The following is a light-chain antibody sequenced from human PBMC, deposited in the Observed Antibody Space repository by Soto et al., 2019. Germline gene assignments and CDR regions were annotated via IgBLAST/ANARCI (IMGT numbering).Light chain of an antibody. CDR2: EGN. V-gene: IGLV2-23*01. CDR3: CSYAGRSTVI. Sequence: QPASVSGSPGQSITIFCTGTSGDIGTYNLVSWYQQYPGRAPQLIIFEGNKRPSGVSNRFSASKSGNTASLAISGLQAEDEADYHCCSYAGRSTVICGGGTQLTVL. CDR1: SGDIGTYNL. J-gene: IGLJ2*01.